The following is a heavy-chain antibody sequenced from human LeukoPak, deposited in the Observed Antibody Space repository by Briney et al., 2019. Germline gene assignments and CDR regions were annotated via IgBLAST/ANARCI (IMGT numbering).Heavy chain of an antibody. V-gene: IGHV4-34*01. J-gene: IGHJ5*02. CDR2: INHSGST. CDR3: AISLVVPPAIDS. CDR1: GGSFSGYY. Sequence: SETLSLTCAVYGGSFSGYYWSWIRQPPGKGLEWIGEINHSGSTNYNPSLKSRVTISVDTSKNQFSLKLSFVTAADTAMYYCAISLVVPPAIDSWGQGTLVTVSS. D-gene: IGHD2-2*02.